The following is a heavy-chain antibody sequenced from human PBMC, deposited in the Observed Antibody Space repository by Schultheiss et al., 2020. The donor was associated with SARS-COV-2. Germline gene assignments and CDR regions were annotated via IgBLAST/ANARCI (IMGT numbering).Heavy chain of an antibody. V-gene: IGHV3-30*04. CDR3: ARDGGVVPGSISWADD. J-gene: IGHJ4*02. CDR1: GFIFSNYE. CDR2: ISSDGKKK. D-gene: IGHD2-8*02. Sequence: GGSLRLSCAASGFIFSNYEMNWVRQAPGKGLEWVAVISSDGKKKYFADSVKGRITISRDNLKNTVYLQMNSLRGDDTALYFCARDGGVVPGSISWADDWGQGTLVTVSS.